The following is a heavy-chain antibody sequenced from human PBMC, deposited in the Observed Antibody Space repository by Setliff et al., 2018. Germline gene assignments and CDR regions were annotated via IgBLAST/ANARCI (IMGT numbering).Heavy chain of an antibody. V-gene: IGHV1-18*01. D-gene: IGHD2-15*01. CDR3: ARAVGYCSGGSCYKGDDY. CDR1: GYTFTSYG. Sequence: ASVKVSCKASGYTFTSYGISWVRQAPGQGLEWMGWISAYNGNTNYAQKLQGRVTMTTGTSTNTAYMEVRSLGSDDTAMYYCARAVGYCSGGSCYKGDDYWGQGTLVTVSS. J-gene: IGHJ4*02. CDR2: ISAYNGNT.